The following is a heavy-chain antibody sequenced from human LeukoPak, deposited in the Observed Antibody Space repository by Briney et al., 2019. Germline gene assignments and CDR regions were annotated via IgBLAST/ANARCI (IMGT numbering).Heavy chain of an antibody. CDR2: ISSSSSYT. CDR3: ARGGYFYDTNDGY. Sequence: GGSLRLSCAASGFTFSDYYMSWIRQAPGKGLEWVSYISSSSSYTNYADSVKGRFTISRDNAKNSLFLQMNSLRAEDTAVHYCARGGYFYDTNDGYWGQGTLVTVSS. CDR1: GFTFSDYY. D-gene: IGHD3-22*01. V-gene: IGHV3-11*06. J-gene: IGHJ4*02.